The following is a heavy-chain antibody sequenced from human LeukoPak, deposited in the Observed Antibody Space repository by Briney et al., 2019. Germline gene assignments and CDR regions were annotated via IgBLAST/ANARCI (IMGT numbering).Heavy chain of an antibody. Sequence: TGGSLRLSCAASGFTFSSYAMSWVRQAPGKGLEWVSAISGSGGSTYYADSVKGRFTISGDNAKNSLYLQMNSLRAEDTAVYYCAKLERWEGFWDYWGQGTLVTVSS. CDR3: AKLERWEGFWDY. D-gene: IGHD1-1*01. V-gene: IGHV3-23*01. J-gene: IGHJ4*02. CDR2: ISGSGGST. CDR1: GFTFSSYA.